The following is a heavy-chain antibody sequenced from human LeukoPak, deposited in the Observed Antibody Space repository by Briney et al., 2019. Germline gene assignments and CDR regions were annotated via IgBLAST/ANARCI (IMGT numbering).Heavy chain of an antibody. CDR1: GGSFSGYY. J-gene: IGHJ4*02. Sequence: SETLSLTCAVYGGSFSGYYWSWIRQPPGKGLEWIGEINHSGSTNYNPSLKSRATISVDTSKNQFSLKLSSVTAADTAVYYCARGLSAIVYWGQGTLVTVSS. V-gene: IGHV4-34*01. CDR3: ARGLSAIVY. D-gene: IGHD2-15*01. CDR2: INHSGST.